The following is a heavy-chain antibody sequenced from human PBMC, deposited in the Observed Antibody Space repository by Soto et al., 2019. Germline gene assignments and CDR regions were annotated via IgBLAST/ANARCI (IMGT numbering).Heavy chain of an antibody. V-gene: IGHV3-33*01. Sequence: QVQLVESGGGVVQPGRSLRLSCAASGFTFSSYGMHWVRQAPGKGLEWVAVIWYDGSNKYYADSVKGRFTISRDNSKNTLYLQMNSLRAEDTVVYYCASDLLYDFWSGYSLYYYYGMDVWGQGTTVTVSS. J-gene: IGHJ6*02. D-gene: IGHD3-3*01. CDR2: IWYDGSNK. CDR3: ASDLLYDFWSGYSLYYYYGMDV. CDR1: GFTFSSYG.